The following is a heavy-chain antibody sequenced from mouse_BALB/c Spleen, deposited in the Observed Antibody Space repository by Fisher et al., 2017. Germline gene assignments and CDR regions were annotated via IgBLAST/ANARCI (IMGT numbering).Heavy chain of an antibody. V-gene: IGHV1-69*02. CDR3: ARSLYDYDYAMDY. D-gene: IGHD2-4*01. Sequence: KFKGKATLTVDESSSTAYMQLSSLTSEDSAVYYCARSLYDYDYAMDYWGQGTSVTVSS. J-gene: IGHJ4*01.